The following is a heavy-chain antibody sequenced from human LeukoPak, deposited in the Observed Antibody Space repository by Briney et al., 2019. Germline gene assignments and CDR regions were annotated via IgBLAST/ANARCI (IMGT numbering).Heavy chain of an antibody. J-gene: IGHJ4*02. CDR3: AREVTRAFDY. Sequence: SVRLSCPASGFTFRSYGLHWFRQAPATGLEPLKVLCYDGSNKYYANYVKGRFTISGDNSEKALSLQMNNMRDEDTAVYYCAREVTRAFDYWGQGTLVTVSS. V-gene: IGHV3-33*01. CDR2: LCYDGSNK. CDR1: GFTFRSYG. D-gene: IGHD2-21*02.